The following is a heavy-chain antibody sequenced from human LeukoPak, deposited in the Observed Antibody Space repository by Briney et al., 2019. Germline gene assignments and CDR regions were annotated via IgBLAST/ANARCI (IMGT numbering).Heavy chain of an antibody. CDR2: IYYSGST. V-gene: IGHV4-59*08. CDR1: GGSISSSY. Sequence: MPSETLSLTCTVSGGSISSSYWSWIRQPPGKGLEWIGYIYYSGSTNYNPSIKSRITIFVDTSKNQVSLKLRSVTAADTAVYYCARAGGWYLYYYGMDVWGQGTTVTVSS. J-gene: IGHJ6*02. CDR3: ARAGGWYLYYYGMDV. D-gene: IGHD6-19*01.